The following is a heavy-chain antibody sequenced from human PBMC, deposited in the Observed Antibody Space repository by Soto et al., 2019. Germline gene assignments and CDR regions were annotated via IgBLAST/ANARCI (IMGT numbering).Heavy chain of an antibody. CDR1: GYTFTSYY. D-gene: IGHD4-17*01. CDR2: INPSGGST. V-gene: IGHV1-46*01. CDR3: ARVALGDYLYYYYGMDV. J-gene: IGHJ6*02. Sequence: ASVKVSCKASGYTFTSYYMHWVRQAPGQGLEWMGIINPSGGSTSYAQKFQGRVTMTRDTSTSTVYMEVSSLRSEDTAVYYCARVALGDYLYYYYGMDVWGQGTTVTVSS.